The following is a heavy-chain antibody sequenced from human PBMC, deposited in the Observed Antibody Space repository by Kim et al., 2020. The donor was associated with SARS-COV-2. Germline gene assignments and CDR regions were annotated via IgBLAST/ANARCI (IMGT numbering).Heavy chain of an antibody. CDR1: GFTFSSYA. CDR2: ISYDGSNK. Sequence: GGSLRLSCAASGFTFSSYAMHWVRQAPGKGLEWVAVISYDGSNKYYADSVKGRFTISRDNSKNTLYLQMNSLRAEDTAVYYCARGPRAGGNDGSAFDIWGQGTMVTVSS. D-gene: IGHD2-15*01. V-gene: IGHV3-30*04. J-gene: IGHJ3*02. CDR3: ARGPRAGGNDGSAFDI.